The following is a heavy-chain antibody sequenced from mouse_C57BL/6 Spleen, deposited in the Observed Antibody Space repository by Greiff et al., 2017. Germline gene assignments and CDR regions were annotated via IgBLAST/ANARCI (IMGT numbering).Heavy chain of an antibody. V-gene: IGHV5-17*01. Sequence: EVKLVESGGGLVKPGGSLKLSCAASGFTFSDYGMHWVRQAPEKGLEWVAYISSGSSTIYYADTLKGRFTISKDNAKNTLFLQMTSLRSEDTAMYYCARIPHYCGNSYWCFDVWGTGTTVTVSS. CDR2: ISSGSSTI. D-gene: IGHD1-1*01. CDR1: GFTFSDYG. CDR3: ARIPHYCGNSYWCFDV. J-gene: IGHJ1*03.